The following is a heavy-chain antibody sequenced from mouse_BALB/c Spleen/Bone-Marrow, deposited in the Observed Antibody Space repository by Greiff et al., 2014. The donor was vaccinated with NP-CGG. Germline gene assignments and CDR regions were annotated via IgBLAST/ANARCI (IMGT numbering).Heavy chain of an antibody. CDR2: IDHETGGT. J-gene: IGHJ2*01. CDR1: GYTFTDYE. Sequence: VQLQQSGAELVRPGASVTLSCKASGYTFTDYEMHWVKQTPVHGLEWIGAIDHETGGTAYNQKFKGKAALTADKSSSTAYMELRSLTSEDSAVYYCTRWGLITTAPFDYWGQGTTLTVSS. CDR3: TRWGLITTAPFDY. V-gene: IGHV1-15*01. D-gene: IGHD1-2*01.